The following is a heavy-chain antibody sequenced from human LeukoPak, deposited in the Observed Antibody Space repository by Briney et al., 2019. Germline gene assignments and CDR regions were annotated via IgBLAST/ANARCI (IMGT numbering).Heavy chain of an antibody. CDR1: GGGFGNYG. D-gene: IGHD1-26*01. CDR3: ARDVLAGATSGFDY. J-gene: IGHJ4*02. CDR2: VIPIFGTS. Sequence: SVKVSCKASGGGFGNYGITWVRQAPGQGLEWVGGVIPIFGTSNYAPKFQGRVTITADRSTSTAYMELRSLRSDDTAVYYCARDVLAGATSGFDYWGQGTLVTVSS. V-gene: IGHV1-69*06.